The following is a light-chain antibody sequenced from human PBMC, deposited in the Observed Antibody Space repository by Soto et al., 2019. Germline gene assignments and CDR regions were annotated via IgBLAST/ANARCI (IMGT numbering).Light chain of an antibody. CDR3: QSYDISLSVSVI. CDR2: GNS. V-gene: IGLV1-40*01. Sequence: QSVLTQPPSVSGAPGQRVTIPCTGSSSNIGAGYDVQWYQQLPGAAPKLLIFGNSNRPSGVPDRFSGSRSGTSASLAITGLQAEDEADYFCQSYDISLSVSVIFGGGTKVTVL. CDR1: SSNIGAGYD. J-gene: IGLJ2*01.